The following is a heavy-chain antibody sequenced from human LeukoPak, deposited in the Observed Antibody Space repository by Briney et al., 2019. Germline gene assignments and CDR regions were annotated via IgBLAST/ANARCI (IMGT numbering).Heavy chain of an antibody. CDR3: AKEMGVTTGWAFDY. CDR1: GFTFSSFA. J-gene: IGHJ4*02. CDR2: ISGSGGST. Sequence: GGSLRLSRAASGFTFSSFAMNWVRQAPGKGLEGVSGISGSGGSTYYGDSVKGRFTISRDDSRNTLSLQMNSLRAEDTAVYYCAKEMGVTTGWAFDYWGQGTVVTVSS. D-gene: IGHD4-17*01. V-gene: IGHV3-23*01.